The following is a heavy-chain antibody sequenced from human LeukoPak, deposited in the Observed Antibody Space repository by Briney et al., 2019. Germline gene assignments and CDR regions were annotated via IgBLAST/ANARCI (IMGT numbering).Heavy chain of an antibody. CDR1: GGTFSSYA. CDR3: ARPMTTVTTNRGYYYYYYGMDV. Sequence: GASVKVSCKASGGTFSSYAISWVRQAPGQGLEWMGGIIPIFGTANYAQKFQGRVTITTDESTSTACMELSSLRSEDTAVYYCARPMTTVTTNRGYYYYYYGMDVWGKGTTVTVSS. D-gene: IGHD4-17*01. CDR2: IIPIFGTA. J-gene: IGHJ6*04. V-gene: IGHV1-69*05.